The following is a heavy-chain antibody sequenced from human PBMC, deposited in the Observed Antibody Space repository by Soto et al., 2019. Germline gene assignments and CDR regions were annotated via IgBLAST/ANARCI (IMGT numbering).Heavy chain of an antibody. V-gene: IGHV4-59*01. Sequence: SSETLSLTCTISGGSISVYYWSWIRQSPRQGLEWIGYVYDNGRPYYSPSLKGRVTISADTSKNQISLKLTSATAADTAVYYCARGVGSSPPRYWGRGTLVTVSS. D-gene: IGHD3-9*01. CDR3: ARGVGSSPPRY. CDR2: VYDNGRP. CDR1: GGSISVYY. J-gene: IGHJ4*02.